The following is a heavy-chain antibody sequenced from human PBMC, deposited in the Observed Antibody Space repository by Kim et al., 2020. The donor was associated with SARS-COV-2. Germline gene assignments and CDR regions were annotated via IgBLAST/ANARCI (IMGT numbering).Heavy chain of an antibody. CDR3: ARDVF. V-gene: IGHV3-7*01. J-gene: IGHJ4*02. CDR2: IKPDGSEK. Sequence: LSLTCAVSGFTFSNSWMSWVRQAPGKGLEWVASIKPDGSEKYYVDSVKGRFTISRDNAKNSLYLQMNNLRAEDTAVYYCARDVFWGQGTLVTVSS. CDR1: GFTFSNSW.